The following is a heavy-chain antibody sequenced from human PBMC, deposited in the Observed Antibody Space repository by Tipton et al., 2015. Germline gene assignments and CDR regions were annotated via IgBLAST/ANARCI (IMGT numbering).Heavy chain of an antibody. J-gene: IGHJ4*02. CDR1: GFTFSRYG. CDR2: ISVSGGRT. Sequence: SLRLSCAASGFTFSRYGMSWVRQAPGKGLEWVSGISVSGGRTKYADSVKGRFTVSRDNSKNTLYLQMNSLRAADTAIYYCAKHFNPMFGGHFFDYWGQGTLVTVSS. V-gene: IGHV3-23*01. D-gene: IGHD3-16*01. CDR3: AKHFNPMFGGHFFDY.